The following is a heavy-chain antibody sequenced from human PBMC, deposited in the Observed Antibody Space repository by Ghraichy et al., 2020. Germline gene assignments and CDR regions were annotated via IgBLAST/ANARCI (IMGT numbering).Heavy chain of an antibody. D-gene: IGHD3-22*01. J-gene: IGHJ1*01. CDR2: IYYSGST. CDR3: ASEVVVKLHFQH. V-gene: IGHV4-31*03. CDR1: GGSISSGGYY. Sequence: SETLSLTCTVSGGSISSGGYYWSWIRQHPGKGLEWIGYIYYSGSTYYNPSLKSRVTISVDTSKNQFSLKLSSVTAADTAVYYCASEVVVKLHFQHWGQGTLVTVSS.